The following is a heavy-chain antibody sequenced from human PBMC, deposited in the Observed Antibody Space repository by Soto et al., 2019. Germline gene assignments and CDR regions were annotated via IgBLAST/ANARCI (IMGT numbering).Heavy chain of an antibody. CDR3: ARSAPPIDY. J-gene: IGHJ4*02. CDR2: INAGKGNT. CDR1: GYIFTSYA. V-gene: IGHV1-3*01. Sequence: VSVKVSCKASGYIFTSYAMHWVRQAPGQRLEWMGWINAGKGNTKYSQKFQGRVTITRDTSASTAYMELSSLRSEDTAVYYCARSAPPIDYWGQGSLVTVSS.